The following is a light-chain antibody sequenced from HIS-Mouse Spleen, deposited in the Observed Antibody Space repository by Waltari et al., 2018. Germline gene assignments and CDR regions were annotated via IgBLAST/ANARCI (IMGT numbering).Light chain of an antibody. J-gene: IGKJ1*01. CDR2: KAS. V-gene: IGKV1-5*03. Sequence: DIQMIQSPSTLSASVGDRVTITCRASQSISSWLAWYQQKPGKAPKVLIYKASSLESGVPSRFSGSGSGTEFTLTISSLQPDDFATYYCQQYNSYSWTFGQGTKVEIK. CDR1: QSISSW. CDR3: QQYNSYSWT.